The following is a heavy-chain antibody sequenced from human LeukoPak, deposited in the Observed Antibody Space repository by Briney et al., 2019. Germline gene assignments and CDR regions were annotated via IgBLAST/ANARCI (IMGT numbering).Heavy chain of an antibody. Sequence: PGGSLRLSCATSGFSFNRYSMHWVRQAPGKGLEWVGQIGSGAKSYATAYAASVKGRFTISRDDSKNTAYLQMNSLQTEDTAVYYCTREKEAYNFGLAYYYYYMDVWGKGTTVTVSS. D-gene: IGHD5-18*01. V-gene: IGHV3-73*01. CDR3: TREKEAYNFGLAYYYYYMDV. J-gene: IGHJ6*03. CDR1: GFSFNRYS. CDR2: IGSGAKSYAT.